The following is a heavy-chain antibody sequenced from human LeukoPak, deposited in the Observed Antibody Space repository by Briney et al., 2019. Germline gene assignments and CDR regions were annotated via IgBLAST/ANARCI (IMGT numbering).Heavy chain of an antibody. J-gene: IGHJ5*02. CDR1: GGTFSSYA. CDR3: ATATRKKTVTTDWFDP. CDR2: IIPIFGTA. V-gene: IGHV1-69*06. Sequence: SVKVSCKASGGTFSSYAISWVRQAPGQGLEWMGGIIPIFGTANYAQKFQGRVTITADKSTSTAYMELSSLRSEDTAVYYCATATRKKTVTTDWFDPWGQGTLVTVSS. D-gene: IGHD4-17*01.